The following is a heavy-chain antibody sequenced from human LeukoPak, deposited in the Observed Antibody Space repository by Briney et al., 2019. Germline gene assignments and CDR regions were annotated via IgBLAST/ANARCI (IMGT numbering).Heavy chain of an antibody. CDR1: GYTFTGYY. CDR3: ARGGWSTSQPGLLFDY. J-gene: IGHJ4*02. D-gene: IGHD2-2*01. Sequence: GASVKVSCKASGYTFTGYYMHWVRQAPGQGLEWMGWINPNSGGTNYAQKFQGRVTMTRDTSISTAYMELSRLRSDDTAVYYCARGGWSTSQPGLLFDYWGQGTLVTVSS. V-gene: IGHV1-2*02. CDR2: INPNSGGT.